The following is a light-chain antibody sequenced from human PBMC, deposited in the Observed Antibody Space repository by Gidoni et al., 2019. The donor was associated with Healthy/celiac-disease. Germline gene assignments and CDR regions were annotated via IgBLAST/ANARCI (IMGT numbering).Light chain of an antibody. J-gene: IGKJ5*01. V-gene: IGKV3-11*01. CDR2: DAS. CDR1: QSVSSY. CDR3: QQRSNWPIT. Sequence: EIVLTQSPAPLSLSPGERATLSCSASQSVSSYLAWYQQNPGQAPRLLIYDASNRATGIPARFSGSGSGTDFTLPISSLEPEDFAVYYCQQRSNWPITFGQGTRLEIK.